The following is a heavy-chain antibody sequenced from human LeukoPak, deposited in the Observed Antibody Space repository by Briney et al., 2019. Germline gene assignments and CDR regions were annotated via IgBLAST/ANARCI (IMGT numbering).Heavy chain of an antibody. J-gene: IGHJ6*03. CDR2: VYYSGST. CDR3: ARDGYGSGSYYNGYYSYYMDV. V-gene: IGHV4-59*01. D-gene: IGHD3-10*01. CDR1: GGSISSYY. Sequence: KSSETLSLTWTVSGGSISSYYWSWIRQPPGKGLEWIGYVYYSGSTSYNPSLKSRVTISVDTSKNQFSLKLRSVTAADTAVYYCARDGYGSGSYYNGYYSYYMDVWGKGTTVTVSS.